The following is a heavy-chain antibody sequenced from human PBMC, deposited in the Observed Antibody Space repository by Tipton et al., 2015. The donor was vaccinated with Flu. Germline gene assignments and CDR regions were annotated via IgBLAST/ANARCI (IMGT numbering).Heavy chain of an antibody. CDR2: IFRTGST. CDR3: ARSTYYYGSGSSDY. J-gene: IGHJ4*02. CDR1: GDSISSRYY. Sequence: TLSLTCTISGDSISSRYYWGWIRQPPGKGLEWIGNIFRTGSTYHNPSLKSRVTMSVDTSKNQFSLRLASVTAADTAVYYCARSTYYYGSGSSDYWGQGTLVTVSS. D-gene: IGHD3-10*01. V-gene: IGHV4-38-2*02.